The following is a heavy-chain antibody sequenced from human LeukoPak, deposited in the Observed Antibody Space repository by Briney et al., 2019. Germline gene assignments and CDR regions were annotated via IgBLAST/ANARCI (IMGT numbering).Heavy chain of an antibody. J-gene: IGHJ4*02. CDR2: IKQDGSEI. CDR1: GFTFSSYA. V-gene: IGHV3-7*01. D-gene: IGHD3-3*01. Sequence: GGSLRLSCAASGFTFSSYAMHWVRQAPGKGLEWVATIKQDGSEIYYVDSVKGRFTISRDNAQNSLYLQMNSLRAEDTAVYYCARDRMGSADFWSGYYTGTFEYWGQGALVTVSS. CDR3: ARDRMGSADFWSGYYTGTFEY.